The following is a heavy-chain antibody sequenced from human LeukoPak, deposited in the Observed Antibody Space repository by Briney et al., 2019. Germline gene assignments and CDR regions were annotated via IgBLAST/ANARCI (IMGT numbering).Heavy chain of an antibody. J-gene: IGHJ5*02. CDR1: GFTVRSNY. V-gene: IGHV3-66*01. CDR2: IYSGGST. Sequence: GGSLRLSCAASGFTVRSNYMSWVRQAPGKGLEWVSVIYSGGSTYYADSVKGRFTISRDNSKNTLYLQMNSLRAEDTAVYYCAKDRLELGDWFDPWGQGTLVTVSS. D-gene: IGHD1-1*01. CDR3: AKDRLELGDWFDP.